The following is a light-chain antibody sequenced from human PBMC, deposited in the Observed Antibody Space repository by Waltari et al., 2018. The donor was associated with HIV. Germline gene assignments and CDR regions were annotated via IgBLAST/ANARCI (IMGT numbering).Light chain of an antibody. CDR3: HQYSIWPLT. Sequence: EIVLTQSPATLSFSPGARATLSCRASQSVRSSLAWYQQKPGQAPRLLIYETSNRATGIPGRFKGSGSGTDFTLTISNLEPEDFALYYCHQYSIWPLTFGPGTTLDFK. V-gene: IGKV3-11*01. J-gene: IGKJ3*01. CDR1: QSVRSS. CDR2: ETS.